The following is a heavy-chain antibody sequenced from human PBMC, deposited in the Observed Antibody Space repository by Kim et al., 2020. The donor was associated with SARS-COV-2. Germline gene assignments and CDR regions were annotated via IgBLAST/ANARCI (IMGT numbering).Heavy chain of an antibody. CDR2: IYYSGST. CDR1: GGSISSYY. J-gene: IGHJ5*02. V-gene: IGHV4-59*13. Sequence: SETLSLTCTVSGGSISSYYWSWIRQPPGKGLEWIGYIYYSGSTNYNPSLKSRVTISVDTSKNQFSLKLSSVTAADTAVYYCARDRPHYDRQPMNWFDPWGQGTLVTVSS. CDR3: ARDRPHYDRQPMNWFDP. D-gene: IGHD3-16*01.